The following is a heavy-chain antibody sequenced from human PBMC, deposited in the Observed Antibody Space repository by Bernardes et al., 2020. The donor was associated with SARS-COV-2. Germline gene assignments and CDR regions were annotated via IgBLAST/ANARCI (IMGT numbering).Heavy chain of an antibody. V-gene: IGHV1-24*01. CDR3: ATSLRFLEWLLALRGNYYDGMDV. Sequence: ASVKVSCKVSGYTLTELSMHWVRQAPGKGLEWMGGFDPEDGETIYAQKFQGRVTMTEDTSTDTAYMELSSLRSEDTAVYYCATSLRFLEWLLALRGNYYDGMDVWGQGTTVTVSS. CDR2: FDPEDGET. D-gene: IGHD3-3*01. J-gene: IGHJ6*02. CDR1: GYTLTELS.